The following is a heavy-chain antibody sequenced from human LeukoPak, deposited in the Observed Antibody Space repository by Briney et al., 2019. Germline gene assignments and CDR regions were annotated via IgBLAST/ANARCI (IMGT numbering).Heavy chain of an antibody. J-gene: IGHJ5*02. V-gene: IGHV4-34*01. D-gene: IGHD3-10*01. CDR2: INHSGST. Sequence: PSETLSLTCAVYGGSFSGYYWSWIRQPPGKGLEWIGEINHSGSTNYNPSLKSRVTISVDTSKNQFSLKLSSVTAADTAVYYCASSPSMDRATPGDWFDPWGQGTLVTVSS. CDR3: ASSPSMDRATPGDWFDP. CDR1: GGSFSGYY.